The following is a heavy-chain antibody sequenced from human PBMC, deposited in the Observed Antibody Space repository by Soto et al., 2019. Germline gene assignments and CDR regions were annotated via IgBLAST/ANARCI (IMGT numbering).Heavy chain of an antibody. D-gene: IGHD2-8*01. CDR1: GFNFRSYA. CDR3: AKAVKYAIFDY. CDR2: ISGSGGST. Sequence: GGSLRLSSASSGFNFRSYAMSWVRQAPGKGLEWVSAISGSGGSTHYADSVKGRFTISRDNSKNTLYLQMNSLRAEDTAVYYCAKAVKYAIFDYWGQGTLVTVSS. V-gene: IGHV3-23*01. J-gene: IGHJ4*02.